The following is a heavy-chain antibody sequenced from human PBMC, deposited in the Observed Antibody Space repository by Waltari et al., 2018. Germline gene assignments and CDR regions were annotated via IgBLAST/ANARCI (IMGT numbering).Heavy chain of an antibody. D-gene: IGHD5-18*01. Sequence: QVQLQQWGAGLLKPSETLSLTCAVYGGSFSGYYWSWIRQPPGKGLEWIGEINHSGSTHYNPSLKSRVTISVDTSKNQFSLKLSAVTAADTAVYYCAREEVDTAMAVFDYWGQGTLVTVSS. CDR2: INHSGST. J-gene: IGHJ4*02. CDR1: GGSFSGYY. V-gene: IGHV4-34*01. CDR3: AREEVDTAMAVFDY.